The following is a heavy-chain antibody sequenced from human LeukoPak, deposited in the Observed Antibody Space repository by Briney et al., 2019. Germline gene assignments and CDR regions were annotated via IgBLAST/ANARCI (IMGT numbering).Heavy chain of an antibody. D-gene: IGHD3-22*01. CDR2: IYTSGST. V-gene: IGHV4-61*02. J-gene: IGHJ4*02. Sequence: PSQTLSLTCTVSGGSISSGSYYWSWIRQPAGKGLEWIGRIYTSGSTNYNPSLKSRVTISVDTSKNQFSLKLSSVTAADTAVYYCAREVRITMIVWEGYFDYWGQGTLVTVSS. CDR3: AREVRITMIVWEGYFDY. CDR1: GGSISSGSYY.